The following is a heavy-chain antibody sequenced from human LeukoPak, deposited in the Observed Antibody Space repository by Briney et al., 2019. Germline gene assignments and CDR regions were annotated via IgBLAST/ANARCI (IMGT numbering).Heavy chain of an antibody. CDR2: IIPIFGTA. V-gene: IGHV1-69*01. D-gene: IGHD3-22*01. CDR3: ARGGSSGVDDAFDI. Sequence: ASVKVSCKASGGTFSSYAISWVRQAPGQGLEWMGGIIPIFGTANYAQKFQGRVTITADESTSTAYMELSSLRPEDTAVYYCARGGSSGVDDAFDIWGQGTMVTVSS. CDR1: GGTFSSYA. J-gene: IGHJ3*02.